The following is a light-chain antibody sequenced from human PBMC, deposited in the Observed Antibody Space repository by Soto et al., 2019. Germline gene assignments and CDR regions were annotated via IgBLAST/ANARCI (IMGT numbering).Light chain of an antibody. J-gene: IGLJ2*01. CDR3: VLFMTSGIVL. Sequence: QAEVTQEPSFSVSPGGTVTLTCGLSSGSVSTNYYPSWYQQTPGQAPRTLIYSTNTRSSGVPDRFSGSILGNKAALTITGAQADDESDYYCVLFMTSGIVLFGGGTKLTVL. CDR2: STN. CDR1: SGSVSTNYY. V-gene: IGLV8-61*01.